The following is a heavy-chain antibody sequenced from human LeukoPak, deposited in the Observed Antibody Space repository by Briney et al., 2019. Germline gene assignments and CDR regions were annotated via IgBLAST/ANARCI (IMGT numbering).Heavy chain of an antibody. V-gene: IGHV4-59*08. CDR3: ARLRWYLEY. CDR2: IYYSGST. CDR1: GGSISSYY. Sequence: SETLSLTCTVSGGSISSYYWSWIRQPPGKGMEWIGYIYYSGSTNYNPSLKSRVTISVDTSKNQFSLKLSSVTAADTAVYYCARLRWYLEYWGQGTLVTVSS. J-gene: IGHJ4*02. D-gene: IGHD4-23*01.